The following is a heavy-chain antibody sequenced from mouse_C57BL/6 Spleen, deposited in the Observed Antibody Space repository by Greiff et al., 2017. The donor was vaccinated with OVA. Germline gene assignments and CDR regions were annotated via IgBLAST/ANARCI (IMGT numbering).Heavy chain of an antibody. V-gene: IGHV1-26*01. Sequence: VQLQQSGPELVKPGASVKISCKASGYTFTDYYMNWVKQSHGKSLEWIGDINPNNGGTSYNQKFKGKATLTVDKSSSTAYMELRSLTSEDSAVYYCARRIYYGSSYQGFDYWGQGTTLTVSS. J-gene: IGHJ2*01. D-gene: IGHD1-1*01. CDR3: ARRIYYGSSYQGFDY. CDR2: INPNNGGT. CDR1: GYTFTDYY.